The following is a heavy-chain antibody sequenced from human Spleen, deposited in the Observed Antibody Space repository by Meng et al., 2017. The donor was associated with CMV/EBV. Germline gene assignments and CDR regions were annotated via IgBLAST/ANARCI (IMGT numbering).Heavy chain of an antibody. CDR1: YTFTSYH. V-gene: IGHV1-46*01. Sequence: YTFTSYHVHWVRQAPGQGLQWMGMINPTGHSTTYAQKFQGRVTMTRDTSTSTVYMELRSLRSDDTAVYYCARGGRELAVVPASYFDYWGQGTLVTVSS. D-gene: IGHD2-2*01. J-gene: IGHJ4*02. CDR3: ARGGRELAVVPASYFDY. CDR2: INPTGHST.